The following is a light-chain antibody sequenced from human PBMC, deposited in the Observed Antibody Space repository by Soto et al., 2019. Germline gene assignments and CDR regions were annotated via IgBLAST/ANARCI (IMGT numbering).Light chain of an antibody. CDR2: INN. CDR3: ATWDDSLNGWV. J-gene: IGLJ3*02. Sequence: QPVLTQPPSASGTPGQRVTFSCSGGSSNIGSNTISWYQHLPGTAPKLLIYINNQRPSGVPDRFSGSKSGTSASLAISGLQSEDEADYYCATWDDSLNGWVFGGGTKLTVL. V-gene: IGLV1-44*01. CDR1: SSNIGSNT.